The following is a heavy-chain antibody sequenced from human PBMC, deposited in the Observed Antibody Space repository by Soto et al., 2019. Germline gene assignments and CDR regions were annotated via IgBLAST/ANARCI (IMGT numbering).Heavy chain of an antibody. J-gene: IGHJ4*02. Sequence: QVQLVQSGAEEKKPGASVKVSCKASGYTFTSYVMHWVRQAPGQRLEWMGWINAGNGNTKYSQKFQGRVTITRDTSASTAYMGLSSLRSEDTAVYYCARGLPLAADYWGQGTLVTVSS. V-gene: IGHV1-3*05. CDR3: ARGLPLAADY. CDR1: GYTFTSYV. CDR2: INAGNGNT.